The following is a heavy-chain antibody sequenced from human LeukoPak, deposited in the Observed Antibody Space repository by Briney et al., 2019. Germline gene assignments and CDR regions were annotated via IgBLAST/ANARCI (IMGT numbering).Heavy chain of an antibody. D-gene: IGHD3-22*01. V-gene: IGHV1-2*02. Sequence: GASVKVSCKASGYTFTGYYMHWVRQAPGQGLEWMGWVNPNSGGTNYAQKFQGRVTMTRDTSISTAYMELSRLRSDDTAVYYCARSPAYYYDSSGYYHYWGQGTLVTVSS. CDR1: GYTFTGYY. CDR3: ARSPAYYYDSSGYYHY. J-gene: IGHJ4*02. CDR2: VNPNSGGT.